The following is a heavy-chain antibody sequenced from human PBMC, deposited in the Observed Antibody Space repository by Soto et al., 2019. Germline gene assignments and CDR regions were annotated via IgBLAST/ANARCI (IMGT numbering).Heavy chain of an antibody. D-gene: IGHD2-2*02. CDR2: ISRSGGTS. V-gene: IGHV3-23*01. J-gene: IGHJ6*02. CDR3: ARGDRSAAGCYIHYYYGMDV. CDR1: GFTFRNYA. Sequence: PGGSLRLSCAAAGFTFRNYAMSWVRQAPGKGLEWVSAISRSGGTSYYADSVKGRFTISRDNAKNTLYLQMDNLRAEDTAVYYCARGDRSAAGCYIHYYYGMDVWGQGTTVTVSS.